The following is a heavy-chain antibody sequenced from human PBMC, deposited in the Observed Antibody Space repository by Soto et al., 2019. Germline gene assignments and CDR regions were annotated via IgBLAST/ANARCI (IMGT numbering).Heavy chain of an antibody. CDR3: ARQGFGPLHGLVDV. CDR1: GGSISSYY. Sequence: QVQLQESGPGLVKPSETLSLSCTVSGGSISSYYWSWFRQSPGKRMEWIGYVHHSWGSSYNPSLQRRVAISLDTAKSQFSLKVTSVTATHTAVYYCARQGFGPLHGLVDVWGQGTTVTVSS. V-gene: IGHV4-59*08. J-gene: IGHJ6*02. CDR2: VHHSWGS. D-gene: IGHD3-10*01.